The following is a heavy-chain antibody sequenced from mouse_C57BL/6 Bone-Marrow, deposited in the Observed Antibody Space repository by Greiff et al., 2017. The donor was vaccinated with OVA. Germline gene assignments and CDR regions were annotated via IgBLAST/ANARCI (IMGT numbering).Heavy chain of an antibody. CDR1: GYTFTGYW. CDR3: AIWDSSGYDWFAY. D-gene: IGHD3-2*02. V-gene: IGHV1-9*01. J-gene: IGHJ3*01. CDR2: ILPGSGST. Sequence: VQLQESGAELMKPGASVKLSCKATGYTFTGYWIEWVKQRPGHGLEWIGEILPGSGSTNYNEKFKGKATFTADTSSNTAYMQLSSLTTEDSAICYSAIWDSSGYDWFAYWGQGTLVTVSA.